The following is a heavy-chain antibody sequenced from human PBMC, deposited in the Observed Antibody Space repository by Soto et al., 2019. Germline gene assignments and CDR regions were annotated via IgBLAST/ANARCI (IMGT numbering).Heavy chain of an antibody. V-gene: IGHV1-3*01. J-gene: IGHJ4*02. CDR3: ARPSGYYFYDY. D-gene: IGHD3-3*01. CDR2: INAGNGNT. CDR1: GYTFTSYA. Sequence: QVQVVQSGAEVKKPGASVKVSCKASGYTFTSYAMHWVRQAPGQRLEWMGWINAGNGNTKYSQKFQGRVTITRDTSASTAYIELSSLRSDDTAVYYCARPSGYYFYDYWGQGTLVTVSS.